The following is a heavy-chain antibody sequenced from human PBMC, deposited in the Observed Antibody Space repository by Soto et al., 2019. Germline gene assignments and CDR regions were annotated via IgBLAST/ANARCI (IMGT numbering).Heavy chain of an antibody. CDR1: GGIFNSYG. CDR2: INPLLGST. Sequence: QVHLVQSGAEVKKPGSSVKVSCNPSGGIFNSYGISWVRQGPGQGLQWMGGINPLLGSTNYAEKFQGSLTITADDSRRTVYRELNNLRPEDTATYIWARIRGGVYTTWGQGTLVTVSS. D-gene: IGHD3-10*01. J-gene: IGHJ5*02. CDR3: ARIRGGVYTT. V-gene: IGHV1-69*11.